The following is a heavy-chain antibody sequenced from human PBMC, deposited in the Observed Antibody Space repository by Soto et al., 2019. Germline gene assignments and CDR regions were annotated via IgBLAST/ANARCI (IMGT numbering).Heavy chain of an antibody. Sequence: EVQLLESGGGLVQPGGSLRLSCAASGFTFSSYAMSWVRQAPGKGLEWDSAITASGDTTYYADSVKGRFTISRDNSKSTMYLQMNSRRAEDAAVYYCEKVGPLWACTRTSCWGGFDIWGQWTMVTASS. D-gene: IGHD2-2*01. J-gene: IGHJ3*02. CDR2: ITASGDTT. CDR3: EKVGPLWACTRTSCWGGFDI. V-gene: IGHV3-23*01. CDR1: GFTFSSYA.